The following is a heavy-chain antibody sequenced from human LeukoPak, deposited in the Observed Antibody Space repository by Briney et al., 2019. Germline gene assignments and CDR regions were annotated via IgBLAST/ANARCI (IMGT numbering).Heavy chain of an antibody. V-gene: IGHV3-7*01. CDR3: ATSSDWAFDH. Sequence: GGSLRLSCAAAGFTFRNSWMTCARQAPGKGLEWVANIRPDGGQEQYADSLEGRITISRDNVRISLFLQLNSLRTEDTAVYFCATSSDWAFDHWGQGTLVTVSS. CDR1: GFTFRNSW. J-gene: IGHJ4*02. CDR2: IRPDGGQE. D-gene: IGHD6-19*01.